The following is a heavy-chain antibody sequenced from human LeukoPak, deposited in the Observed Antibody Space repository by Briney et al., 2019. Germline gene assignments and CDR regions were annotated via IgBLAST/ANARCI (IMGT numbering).Heavy chain of an antibody. V-gene: IGHV3-49*04. J-gene: IGHJ4*02. D-gene: IGHD3-22*01. CDR1: GFNFGDYA. CDR3: TSVYDSSSYYHSGIDY. CDR2: IRSKAFRGAT. Sequence: GGSLRLSCTTSGFNFGDYAMSWVRQAPGKGLEWVGFIRSKAFRGATGDGASVKGRVTMSRDDSKSIAYLHMNNLKTEDTAVYFFTSVYDSSSYYHSGIDYWGQGTLVTVSS.